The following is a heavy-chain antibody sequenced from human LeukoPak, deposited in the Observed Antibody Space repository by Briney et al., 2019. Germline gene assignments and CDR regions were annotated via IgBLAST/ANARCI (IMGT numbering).Heavy chain of an antibody. D-gene: IGHD1-26*01. V-gene: IGHV3-48*04. CDR2: ISSTSNTI. Sequence: GGSLRLSCAAPGFTFNSYSMNWVRQAPGKGLEWVSYISSTSNTIYYADSVKGRFTISRDNAKNSLYLQMNTLRAEDTAVYYCARDPTGSYFGWGQGTLVTVSS. J-gene: IGHJ4*02. CDR1: GFTFNSYS. CDR3: ARDPTGSYFG.